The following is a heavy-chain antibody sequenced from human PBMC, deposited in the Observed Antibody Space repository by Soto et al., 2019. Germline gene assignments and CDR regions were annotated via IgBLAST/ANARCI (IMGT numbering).Heavy chain of an antibody. J-gene: IGHJ6*02. D-gene: IGHD2-15*01. CDR3: ARGCFYFCDYHQYRQSF. CDR2: TYYRSKWYN. Sequence: SQTLSLTCAISGDSASSNSAAWNWIRQSPSRGLEWLGRTYYRSKWYNDYAVSVKSRITINPDTSKNQFSLQLNSVTPEDTAVYYCARGCFYFCDYHQYRQSFCGRGSTVPGS. CDR1: GDSASSNSAA. V-gene: IGHV6-1*01.